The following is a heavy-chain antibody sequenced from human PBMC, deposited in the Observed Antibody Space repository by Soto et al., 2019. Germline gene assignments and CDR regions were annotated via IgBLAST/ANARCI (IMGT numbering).Heavy chain of an antibody. V-gene: IGHV4-34*01. CDR3: ARVRYYYDSSGFLYNWFDP. D-gene: IGHD3-22*01. Sequence: SETLSLTCAVYGGSFINYNWSWIRQPPGKGLEWIGEINHSGSTNYNPSLKSRVTISVDKSKNQFSLKLSSVTAADTAVYYCARVRYYYDSSGFLYNWFDPWGQGTLVTVSS. J-gene: IGHJ5*02. CDR2: INHSGST. CDR1: GGSFINYN.